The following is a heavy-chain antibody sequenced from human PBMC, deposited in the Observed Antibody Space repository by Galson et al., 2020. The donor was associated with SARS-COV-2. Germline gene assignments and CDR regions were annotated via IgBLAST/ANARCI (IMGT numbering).Heavy chain of an antibody. J-gene: IGHJ6*02. V-gene: IGHV1-8*01. CDR3: AVDTAMTFYYYYGMDV. CDR2: MNPNSGNT. Sequence: ASVKVSCKASGYTFTSYDINWVRQATGQGLEWMGWMNPNSGNTGYAQKFQGRVTMTRNTSISTAYMELSSLRSEDTAVYYCAVDTAMTFYYYYGMDVWGQGTTVTVSS. CDR1: GYTFTSYD. D-gene: IGHD5-18*01.